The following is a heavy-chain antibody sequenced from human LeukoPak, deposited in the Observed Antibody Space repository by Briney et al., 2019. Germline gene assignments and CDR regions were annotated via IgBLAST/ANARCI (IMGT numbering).Heavy chain of an antibody. Sequence: PSETLSLTCTVSGGSISSYDWSWIRQPAGKGLEWIGRIYTSGSTNYNPSLKSRVTISVDTSKNQFSLKLSSVAAADTAVYYCAMFPSNLRGVIISYWGQGTLVTVSS. J-gene: IGHJ4*02. CDR2: IYTSGST. CDR3: AMFPSNLRGVIISY. V-gene: IGHV4-4*07. CDR1: GGSISSYD. D-gene: IGHD3-10*01.